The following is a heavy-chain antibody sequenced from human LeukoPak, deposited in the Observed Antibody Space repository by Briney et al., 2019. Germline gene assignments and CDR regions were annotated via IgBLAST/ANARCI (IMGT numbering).Heavy chain of an antibody. D-gene: IGHD2-21*01. V-gene: IGHV4-59*01. Sequence: SETLSLTCTVSGGSISSYYWSWIRQPPGKGLEWIGYIYYSGSTNYNPSLKSRVTISVDTSKNQSSLKLSSVTAADTAVYYCARDGIYCGGDCPRAFDIWGQGTMVTVSS. J-gene: IGHJ3*02. CDR1: GGSISSYY. CDR2: IYYSGST. CDR3: ARDGIYCGGDCPRAFDI.